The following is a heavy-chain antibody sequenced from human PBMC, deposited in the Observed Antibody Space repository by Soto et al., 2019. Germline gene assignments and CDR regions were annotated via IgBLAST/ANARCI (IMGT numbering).Heavy chain of an antibody. V-gene: IGHV1-46*03. CDR2: INPSGGST. CDR3: ARARYSSGWYSVSLYDY. CDR1: GYTFTSYY. J-gene: IGHJ4*02. D-gene: IGHD6-19*01. Sequence: GASVKVSCTASGYTFTSYYMHWVRQAPGQGLEWMGIINPSGGSTSYAQKFQGRVTMTRDTSTSTVYMELSSLRSEDTAVYYCARARYSSGWYSVSLYDYWGQGTLVTVSS.